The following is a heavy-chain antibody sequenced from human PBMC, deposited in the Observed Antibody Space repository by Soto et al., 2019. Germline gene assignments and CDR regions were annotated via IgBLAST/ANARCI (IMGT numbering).Heavy chain of an antibody. V-gene: IGHV1-69*12. CDR1: GGTFSSYA. CDR2: IIPIFGTA. CDR3: AREGNYYDSSGSFYWYFDL. J-gene: IGHJ2*01. Sequence: QVQLVQSGAEVKKPGSSVKVSCKASGGTFSSYAISWVRQAPGQGLEWMGRIIPIFGTANYAQKFQGRVTMTAEESTSTAYMELSSLRSEDTAVYYCAREGNYYDSSGSFYWYFDLWGRGTLVTVSS. D-gene: IGHD3-22*01.